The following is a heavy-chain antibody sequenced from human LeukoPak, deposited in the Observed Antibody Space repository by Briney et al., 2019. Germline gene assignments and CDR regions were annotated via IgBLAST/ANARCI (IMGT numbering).Heavy chain of an antibody. CDR3: AKLAKYFYGSETYYFFEH. CDR1: GFTFDDYA. J-gene: IGHJ4*02. CDR2: INWNGGST. D-gene: IGHD3-10*01. Sequence: PGESLRLSCVASGFTFDDYAMSWVRQAPGKGLEWVSGINWNGGSTGYEDSVKGRFTISRDNAKNSLYLQMNSLRVEDTAMYYCAKLAKYFYGSETYYFFEHWGQGTPVTASS. V-gene: IGHV3-20*04.